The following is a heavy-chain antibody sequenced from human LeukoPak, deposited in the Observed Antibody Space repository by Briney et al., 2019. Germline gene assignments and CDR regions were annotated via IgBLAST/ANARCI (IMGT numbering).Heavy chain of an antibody. CDR2: IIPIFGTA. V-gene: IGHV1-69*13. CDR3: ADYYYDSSGYRD. D-gene: IGHD3-22*01. CDR1: GGTFSSYA. Sequence: SVKVSCKASGGTFSSYAISWVRQAPGQGLEWMGGIIPIFGTANYAQKFQGRVTITADGSTSTAYMELSSLRSEDTAVYYCADYYYDSSGYRDWGQGTLVTVSS. J-gene: IGHJ4*02.